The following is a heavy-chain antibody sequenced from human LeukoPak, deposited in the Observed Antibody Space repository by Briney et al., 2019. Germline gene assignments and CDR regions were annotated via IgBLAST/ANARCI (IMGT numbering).Heavy chain of an antibody. CDR1: GYSISSAYY. J-gene: IGHJ4*02. CDR3: ARGRGGYYDSSGYYFGKRGYFDY. D-gene: IGHD3-22*01. V-gene: IGHV4-38-2*02. CDR2: IYHSGST. Sequence: SETLSLTCTVSGYSISSAYYWGWIRQPPGKGLEWIGSIYHSGSTYYNPSLKSRVTISVDTSKNQFSLKLSSVTAADTAVYYCARGRGGYYDSSGYYFGKRGYFDYWGQGTLVTVSS.